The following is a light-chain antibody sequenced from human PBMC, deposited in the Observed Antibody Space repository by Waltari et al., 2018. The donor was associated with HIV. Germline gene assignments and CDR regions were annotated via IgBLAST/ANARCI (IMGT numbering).Light chain of an antibody. V-gene: IGLV4-69*01. CDR1: GGHSNYA. CDR3: QAWGAGILV. J-gene: IGLJ3*02. CDR2: LNSDGSH. Sequence: QLVLTQSPSASASLGASVKLTCTLSGGHSNYAIAWHQQQPEKGPRYLRKLNSDGSHSKGDGIPDPVSCSRAWPERYPTISSPRSEDEGDYYCQAWGAGILVFGGGTKLTVL.